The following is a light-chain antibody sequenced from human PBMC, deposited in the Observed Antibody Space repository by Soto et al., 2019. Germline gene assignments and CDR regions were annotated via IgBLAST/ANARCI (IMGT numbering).Light chain of an antibody. CDR2: DAF. J-gene: IGKJ4*01. CDR3: QQRSSCPLT. V-gene: IGKV3-11*01. Sequence: EIVLTQSPDTLSLSPGERATLSCRAGQSVSGNYLAWYQQKPGQAPRLLIYDAFNRATGIPARFSGSGSGTDFTLTISSLEPEDFAVYYCQQRSSCPLTFGGGTKVDIK. CDR1: QSVSGNY.